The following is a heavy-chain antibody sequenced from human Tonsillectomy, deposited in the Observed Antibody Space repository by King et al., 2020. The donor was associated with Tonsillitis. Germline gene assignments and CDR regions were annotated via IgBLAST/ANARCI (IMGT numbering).Heavy chain of an antibody. D-gene: IGHD3-10*01. CDR3: ARAGSGTFLPYYYGMDV. CDR2: ISAYHGNT. CDR1: GYTFTNYG. V-gene: IGHV1-18*01. Sequence: QLVQSGAEVKKPGASVRVSCKASGYTFTNYGITWVRQAPGQGLEWMGWISAYHGNTNYAQKLQGRVTMTTDTSTSTAYMELRSLRSDDTAVYYFARAGSGTFLPYYYGMDVWGQGTTVTVSS. J-gene: IGHJ6*02.